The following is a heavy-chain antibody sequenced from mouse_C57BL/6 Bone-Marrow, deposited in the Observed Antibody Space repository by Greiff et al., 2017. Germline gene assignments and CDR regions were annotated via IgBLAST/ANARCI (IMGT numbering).Heavy chain of an antibody. CDR3: AKIYYYGSSHYFDY. V-gene: IGHV1-55*01. J-gene: IGHJ2*01. CDR1: GYTFTSYW. D-gene: IGHD1-1*01. CDR2: IYPGSGST. Sequence: QVRLQQPGAELVKPGASVKMSCKASGYTFTSYWITWVKQRPGQGLEWIGDIYPGSGSTNYNEKFKSKATLTVDTSSSTAYMQLSSLTSEDSSVYYCAKIYYYGSSHYFDYWGQGTTLTVSS.